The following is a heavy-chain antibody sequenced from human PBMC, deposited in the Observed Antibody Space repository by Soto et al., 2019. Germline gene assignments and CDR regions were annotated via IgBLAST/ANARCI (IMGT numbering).Heavy chain of an antibody. CDR3: ATAAAGTGYYYYYYGMDV. V-gene: IGHV1-69*01. CDR1: GGTFSSYA. Sequence: QVQLVQSGAEVKKPGSSVKVSCKASGGTFSSYAISWVRQAPGQGLEWMGGFIPIFGTANYAQKFQGRVTITADESTSTAYMELSSLRSEDTAVYYCATAAAGTGYYYYYYGMDVWGQGTTVTVSS. CDR2: FIPIFGTA. J-gene: IGHJ6*02. D-gene: IGHD6-13*01.